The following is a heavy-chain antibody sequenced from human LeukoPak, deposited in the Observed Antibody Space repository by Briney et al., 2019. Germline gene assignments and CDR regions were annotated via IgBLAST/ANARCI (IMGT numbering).Heavy chain of an antibody. CDR2: ISSSGSTI. V-gene: IGHV3-11*04. J-gene: IGHJ4*02. CDR3: ARHSSSWHSPYSDY. CDR1: GFTFSDYY. D-gene: IGHD6-13*01. Sequence: GGSLRLSCAASGFTFSDYYMSWIRQAPGKGLEWVSYISSSGSTIYYADSVKGRFTISRDNAKNSLYLQMNSLRAEDTAVYYCARHSSSWHSPYSDYWGQGTLVTVSS.